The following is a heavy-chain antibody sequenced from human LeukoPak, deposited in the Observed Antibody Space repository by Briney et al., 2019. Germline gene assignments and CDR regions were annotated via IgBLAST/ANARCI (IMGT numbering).Heavy chain of an antibody. CDR2: INHSGST. Sequence: PSETLSLTCAVYGGSFSGYYWSWIRQPPGKGLEWIGEINHSGSTNYNPSLKSRVTISVDTSKNQFSLKLSSVTAAATAVYYCAREAVTMVRGVIITNWFDPWGQGTLVTVSS. CDR3: AREAVTMVRGVIITNWFDP. V-gene: IGHV4-34*01. CDR1: GGSFSGYY. D-gene: IGHD3-10*01. J-gene: IGHJ5*02.